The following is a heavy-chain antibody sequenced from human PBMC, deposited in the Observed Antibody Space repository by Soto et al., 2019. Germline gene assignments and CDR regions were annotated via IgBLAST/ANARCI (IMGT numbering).Heavy chain of an antibody. J-gene: IGHJ6*02. V-gene: IGHV4-61*01. Sequence: TLSLTCTVSGGSVSSGSYYWSWIRQPPGKGLEWIGYIYYSGSTDYNPSLKSRVTISVDTSKNQFSLKLSSVTAADTAVYYCARGPIHWSGTTYGMDVWGQGTTVTVSS. CDR3: ARGPIHWSGTTYGMDV. CDR1: GGSVSSGSYY. D-gene: IGHD3-3*01. CDR2: IYYSGST.